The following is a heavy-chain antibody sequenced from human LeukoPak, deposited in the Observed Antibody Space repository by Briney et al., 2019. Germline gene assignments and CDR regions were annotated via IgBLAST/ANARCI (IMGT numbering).Heavy chain of an antibody. J-gene: IGHJ5*02. Sequence: SQTLSLTCTVSGGSISPYFWSWMRQTPGKGLEWIGYISYTGSTNYNPALKSRVTISVDTSKNQFSLQLTSVTAADTAVYYCARDDYRGVTNFDPWGQGTLVTVSS. CDR3: ARDDYRGVTNFDP. CDR2: ISYTGST. CDR1: GGSISPYF. V-gene: IGHV4-59*01. D-gene: IGHD3-10*01.